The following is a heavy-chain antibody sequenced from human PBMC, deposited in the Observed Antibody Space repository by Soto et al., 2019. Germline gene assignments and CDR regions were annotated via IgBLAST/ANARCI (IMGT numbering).Heavy chain of an antibody. J-gene: IGHJ6*02. CDR1: GGTFSSYA. D-gene: IGHD5-18*01. V-gene: IGHV1-69*13. CDR3: ARGGIQLQPRQYYYYGMDV. Sequence: SVKVSCKASGGTFSSYAISWVRQARGQGLEWMGGIIPIFGTANYAQKFQGRVTITADESTSTAYMELSSLRSEDTAVYYCARGGIQLQPRQYYYYGMDVWGQGTTVTVSS. CDR2: IIPIFGTA.